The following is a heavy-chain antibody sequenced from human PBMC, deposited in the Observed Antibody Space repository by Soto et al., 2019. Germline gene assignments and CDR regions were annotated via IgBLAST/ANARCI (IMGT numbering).Heavy chain of an antibody. CDR3: ARQIYDSDTGPNFQYYFDS. D-gene: IGHD3-22*01. CDR2: IDPSDSQT. J-gene: IGHJ4*02. V-gene: IGHV5-10-1*01. CDR1: GHSFSCYW. Sequence: PGESLTITSKRAGHSFSCYWITWVRQKPGKGLEWMGRIDPSDSQTYYSPSFRGHVTISATKSITTVFLQWSSLKASDTAMYYCARQIYDSDTGPNFQYYFDSWGQGTPVTVSS.